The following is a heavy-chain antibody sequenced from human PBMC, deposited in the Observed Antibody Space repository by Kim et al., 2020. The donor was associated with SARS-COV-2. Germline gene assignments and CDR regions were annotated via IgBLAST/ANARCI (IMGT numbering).Heavy chain of an antibody. CDR1: GFTFSSYG. J-gene: IGHJ6*04. D-gene: IGHD1-1*01. V-gene: IGHV3-48*02. CDR2: LDSSGVST. CDR3: ARTTVRQPNYYGLDV. Sequence: GGSLRLSCAASGFTFSSYGMTWVRQAPGKGLEWVADLDSSGVSTYSADFFKRRITFSRDNAKILLYLKITSLTYDEPAVYYRARTTVRQPNYYGLDVLG.